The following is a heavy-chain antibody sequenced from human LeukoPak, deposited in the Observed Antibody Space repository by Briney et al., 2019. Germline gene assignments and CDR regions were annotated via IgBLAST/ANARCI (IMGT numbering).Heavy chain of an antibody. D-gene: IGHD4-17*01. V-gene: IGHV3-48*03. J-gene: IGHJ3*02. CDR1: GFTFSYYE. Sequence: GGSLRLSCAASGFTFSYYEMNWVRQAPGKGLEWVSYISGSATTIYYADSVKGRFTISRDNAKNSLHLQMNSLRAEDTAVYYCARGDYGDYAHAFDIWGQGTMVTVSS. CDR3: ARGDYGDYAHAFDI. CDR2: ISGSATTI.